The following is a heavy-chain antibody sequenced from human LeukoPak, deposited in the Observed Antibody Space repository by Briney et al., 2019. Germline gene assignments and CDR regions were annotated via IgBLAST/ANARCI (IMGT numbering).Heavy chain of an antibody. V-gene: IGHV3-30*02. CDR3: ARGRCSSTSCYGDYYYYYMDD. J-gene: IGHJ6*03. CDR1: GFTFSSYG. D-gene: IGHD2-2*01. Sequence: PGGSLRLSCAASGFTFSSYGMHWVRQAPGKGLEWVSFTRYDGSNKYYADSVKGRFTISRDNSKNTLYLQMNSLRTEDTAVYYCARGRCSSTSCYGDYYYYYMDDWGKGTTVTVSS. CDR2: TRYDGSNK.